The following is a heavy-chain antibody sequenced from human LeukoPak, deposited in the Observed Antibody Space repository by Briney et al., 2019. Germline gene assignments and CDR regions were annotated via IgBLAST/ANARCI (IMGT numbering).Heavy chain of an antibody. Sequence: ASVKVSCKASGYTFTSYGITWVRQAPGQGLEWMGWISAYNGNTNYAQKPQGRVTMTTDTSTSTAYMELRSLRSDDTAIYYCARQVDTVMALPDYWGQGTLVTVSS. D-gene: IGHD5-18*01. J-gene: IGHJ4*02. V-gene: IGHV1-18*01. CDR2: ISAYNGNT. CDR1: GYTFTSYG. CDR3: ARQVDTVMALPDY.